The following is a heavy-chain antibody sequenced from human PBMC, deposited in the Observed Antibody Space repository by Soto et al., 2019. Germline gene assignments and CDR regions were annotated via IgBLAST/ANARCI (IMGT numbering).Heavy chain of an antibody. CDR1: GFTFSSYA. CDR2: ISGSGGST. J-gene: IGHJ4*02. Sequence: GGSLRLSCAASGFTFSSYAMSWVRQAPGKGLEWVSAISGSGGSTYYADSVKGRFTISRDNSKNTLYLQMNSLRAEDTAVYYCAKDPVGGVRRPPRLFDYWGQGTLVTVSS. CDR3: AKDPVGGVRRPPRLFDY. V-gene: IGHV3-23*01. D-gene: IGHD3-16*01.